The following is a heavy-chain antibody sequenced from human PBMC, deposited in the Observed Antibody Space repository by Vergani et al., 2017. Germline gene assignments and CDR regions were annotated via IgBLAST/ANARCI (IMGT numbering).Heavy chain of an antibody. CDR2: IYLGGTT. CDR3: ARGPSVVQGHYIYYYSYFMDV. V-gene: IGHV4-59*01. J-gene: IGHJ6*03. CDR1: GYSMNNYY. D-gene: IGHD2-15*01. Sequence: QVHLQEAGPGLVKPAETLSLTCTVSGYSMNNYYWNWIRQTPGKGLEWIGYIYLGGTTPYNPSLESRVSLSADTSKNQFSLQLTSVTAADTAVYYCARGPSVVQGHYIYYYSYFMDVWGKGTTVTVSS.